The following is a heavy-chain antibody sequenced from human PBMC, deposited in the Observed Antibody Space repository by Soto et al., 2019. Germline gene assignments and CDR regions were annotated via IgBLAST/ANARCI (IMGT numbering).Heavy chain of an antibody. CDR2: IYYSGST. CDR1: GGSISSYY. V-gene: IGHV4-59*01. Sequence: SETLSLTCTVSGGSISSYYWSWIRQPPGKGLEWIGYIYYSGSTNYNPSLKSRVTISVDTSKNQFSLKLSSVTAADTAVYYCATYYYVSGSSHFDYWGQGTLVTVSS. D-gene: IGHD3-10*01. J-gene: IGHJ4*02. CDR3: ATYYYVSGSSHFDY.